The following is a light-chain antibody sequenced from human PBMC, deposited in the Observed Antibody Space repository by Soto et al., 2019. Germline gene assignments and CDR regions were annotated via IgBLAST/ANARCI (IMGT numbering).Light chain of an antibody. CDR2: SAS. V-gene: IGKV1-39*01. Sequence: DIQMTQSPSSLSASVGDRVTITCRARQGGSAYLLWYQQRQGRAPRLLIYSASSLLSGVPSRFSRSGSGTNFTLTISRLQPEDFATYYCQQSYRTPHTFGQGTKLETK. J-gene: IGKJ2*01. CDR1: QGGSAY. CDR3: QQSYRTPHT.